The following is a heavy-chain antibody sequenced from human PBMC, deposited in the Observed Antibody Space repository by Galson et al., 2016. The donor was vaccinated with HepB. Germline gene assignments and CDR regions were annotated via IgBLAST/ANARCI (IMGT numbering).Heavy chain of an antibody. Sequence: PALVQPTQTLPLICTFSGFSLRTSAMCVSWIRQPPGKALEWLALIDLDGDTYYSTSLRTRLTISKDSSKNQVVLTMTNMDPVDTATFYCARQVVPDARKDGGHYYGMDVWGQGTTVTVSS. CDR1: GFSLRTSAMC. V-gene: IGHV2-70*13. J-gene: IGHJ6*02. CDR3: ARQVVPDARKDGGHYYGMDV. D-gene: IGHD2-2*01. CDR2: IDLDGDT.